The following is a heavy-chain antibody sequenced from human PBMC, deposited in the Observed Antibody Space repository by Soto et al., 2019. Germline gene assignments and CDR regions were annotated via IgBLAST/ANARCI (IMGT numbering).Heavy chain of an antibody. V-gene: IGHV3-33*01. D-gene: IGHD2-2*02. CDR3: ARDLREYQLLYGEDY. CDR1: GFTFSSYG. CDR2: IWYDGSNK. Sequence: PXESLGLSCAASGFTFSSYGMHWVRQAPGKGLEWVAVIWYDGSNKYYADSVKGRFTISRDNSKNTLYLQMNSLRAEDTAVYYCARDLREYQLLYGEDYWGQGTLVTVSS. J-gene: IGHJ4*02.